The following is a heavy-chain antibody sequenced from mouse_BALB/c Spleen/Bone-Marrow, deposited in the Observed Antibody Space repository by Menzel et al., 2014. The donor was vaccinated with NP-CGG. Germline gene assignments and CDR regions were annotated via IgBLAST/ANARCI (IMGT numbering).Heavy chain of an antibody. CDR1: GYTFSSYW. CDR2: ILPGSGST. Sequence: VQLQQSGAELMKPGASVKISCKATGYTFSSYWIEWVKQRPGHGLEWIGEILPGSGSTNYNEKFKGKATFTADTSSNTAYMQLSSLSSEDYAVYFCARSYYGRAMDYWGQGTSVTVSS. J-gene: IGHJ4*01. CDR3: ARSYYGRAMDY. D-gene: IGHD1-1*01. V-gene: IGHV1-9*01.